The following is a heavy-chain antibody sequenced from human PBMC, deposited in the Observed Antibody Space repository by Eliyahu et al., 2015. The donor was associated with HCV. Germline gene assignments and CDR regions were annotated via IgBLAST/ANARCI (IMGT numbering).Heavy chain of an antibody. CDR3: TGEYSSSPGH. J-gene: IGHJ4*02. V-gene: IGHV4-39*01. Sequence: QLQLQESGPGLVKPSETLSLTCTVSGGSISSNTYHWGWIRXPPRKGLEWIGSIHYTGTTDYNLSLKSRLTIXVDTSKNQFSLKLSSVTAADTAVYYCTGEYSSSPGHWGQGTLVTVFS. CDR2: IHYTGTT. D-gene: IGHD6-6*01. CDR1: GGSISSNTYH.